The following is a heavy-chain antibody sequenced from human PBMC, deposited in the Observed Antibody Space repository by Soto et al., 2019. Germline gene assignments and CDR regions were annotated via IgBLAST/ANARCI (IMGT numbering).Heavy chain of an antibody. Sequence: PSETLSLTCTVSGGSVSSSSYYWSWIRQPPGKGLEWIGYIYYSGSTNYNPSLKSRVTISVDTSKNQFSLKLSSVTAADTAVYYCARVKGHSNSHNWFDPWGQGTLVTVSS. J-gene: IGHJ5*02. V-gene: IGHV4-61*01. CDR3: ARVKGHSNSHNWFDP. D-gene: IGHD4-4*01. CDR1: GGSVSSSSYY. CDR2: IYYSGST.